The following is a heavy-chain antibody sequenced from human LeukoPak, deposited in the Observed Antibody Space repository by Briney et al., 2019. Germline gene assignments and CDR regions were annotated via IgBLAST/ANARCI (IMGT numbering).Heavy chain of an antibody. V-gene: IGHV6-1*01. J-gene: IGHJ4*02. CDR1: GDSVSSNSAA. CDR3: ARHRSKWLQSSFDY. D-gene: IGHD5-24*01. CDR2: TYYRSKWYN. Sequence: SQTLSLTCAISGDSVSSNSAAWNWIRQSPSRGLEWLGRTYYRSKWYNEYAGSVKSRITIDPDTSKNQFSLKLNSVTAADTAVYYCARHRSKWLQSSFDYWGQGTLVTVSS.